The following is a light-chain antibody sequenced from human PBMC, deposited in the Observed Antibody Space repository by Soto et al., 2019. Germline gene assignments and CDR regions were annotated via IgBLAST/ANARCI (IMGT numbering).Light chain of an antibody. CDR1: QSIDND. CDR3: QQYHRWPPLT. CDR2: GAS. V-gene: IGKV3-15*01. Sequence: EIEMTQSPATLSVSPGERATLSCRASQSIDNDLAWYQQKPGQAPRLLIYGASTRDTGIPARFSGSGSGTLFTLTINSRQSEDLAVYYCQQYHRWPPLTFGGGTKVEIK. J-gene: IGKJ4*01.